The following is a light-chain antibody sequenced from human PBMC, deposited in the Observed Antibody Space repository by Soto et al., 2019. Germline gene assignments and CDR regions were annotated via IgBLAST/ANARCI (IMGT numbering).Light chain of an antibody. CDR2: DVS. V-gene: IGKV1-13*02. Sequence: AIQVTQSPSSLSASVGDRVTITCRASQDIRGALAWYQQKPVKAPKLLIYDVSTVQSGVPSRFSGRGSGTEFTLTITSLQPEDFANYYCQQFNIYPITFGQGTRLDI. J-gene: IGKJ5*01. CDR3: QQFNIYPIT. CDR1: QDIRGA.